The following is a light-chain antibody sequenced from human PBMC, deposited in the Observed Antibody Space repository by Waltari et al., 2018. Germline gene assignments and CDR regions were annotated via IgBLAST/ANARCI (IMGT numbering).Light chain of an antibody. J-gene: IGKJ1*01. Sequence: EIVMTQSPATLSVSPGDRATLPCRASQSVSSTLAWYQQKPGQAPRPLIYGASTRATGIPARFSGSGSGTEFTLTISSMQSEDFALYHCQQYNNWPRTFGQGTKVEIK. CDR3: QQYNNWPRT. V-gene: IGKV3-15*01. CDR1: QSVSST. CDR2: GAS.